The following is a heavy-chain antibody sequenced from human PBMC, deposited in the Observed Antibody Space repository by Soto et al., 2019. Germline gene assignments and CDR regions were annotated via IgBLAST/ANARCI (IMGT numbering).Heavy chain of an antibody. CDR1: GYTFTSYG. Sequence: ASVKVSCKASGYTFTSYGISWVRQAPGQGLEWMGWISAYNGNTNYAQKLQGRVTMTTDTSTSTAYMELRRLRSDDTAVYYCARRGRGIAAAGDFDYWGQGTLVTVSS. V-gene: IGHV1-18*04. J-gene: IGHJ4*02. CDR3: ARRGRGIAAAGDFDY. D-gene: IGHD6-13*01. CDR2: ISAYNGNT.